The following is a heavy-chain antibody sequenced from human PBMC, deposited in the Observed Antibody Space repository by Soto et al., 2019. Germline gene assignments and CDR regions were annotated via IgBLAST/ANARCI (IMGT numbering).Heavy chain of an antibody. D-gene: IGHD6-13*01. J-gene: IGHJ6*02. V-gene: IGHV3-30-3*01. CDR2: ISFDGSKT. CDR3: ANLLNVAAAGTRHFCGVDV. CDR1: GFTFSIYA. Sequence: VQLVESGGGVVQPGRSLRLSCAASGFTFSIYAMNWVRQAPGKGMEWVAFISFDGSKTYYADSVKGQFTISRDNSRNTVYLQMNNLRPGDAAVYHCANLLNVAAAGTRHFCGVDVWGQAPTVTVS.